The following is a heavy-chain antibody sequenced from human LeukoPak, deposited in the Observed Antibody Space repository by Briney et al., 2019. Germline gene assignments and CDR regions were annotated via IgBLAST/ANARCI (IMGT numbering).Heavy chain of an antibody. CDR2: VNHSGST. Sequence: PGGSLRLSCAASGFTFSSYAMSWVRQPPGKGLEWIGEVNHSGSTKYNPSLKSRVTISLDTSKNQFSLKLGSVTAADTSVYYCARRPPNSGSYSGPSGLDYWGQGTLVTVSS. CDR1: GFTFSSYA. CDR3: ARRPPNSGSYSGPSGLDY. J-gene: IGHJ4*02. D-gene: IGHD1-26*01. V-gene: IGHV4-34*01.